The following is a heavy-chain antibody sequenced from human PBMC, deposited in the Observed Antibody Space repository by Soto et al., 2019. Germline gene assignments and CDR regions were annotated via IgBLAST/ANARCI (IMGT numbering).Heavy chain of an antibody. J-gene: IGHJ4*02. CDR2: IYYSGST. D-gene: IGHD3-10*01. CDR1: GGSISSSSYY. CDR3: ARGLTYYYGSGTNTYYFDY. Sequence: QLQLQESGPGLVKPSETLSLTCTVSGGSISSSSYYWGWIRQPPGKGLEWIGSIYYSGSTYYNPSLKSSVSTSVDTCKNPFALKLSSVTAADTAVYYCARGLTYYYGSGTNTYYFDYWGQGTLVTVSS. V-gene: IGHV4-39*01.